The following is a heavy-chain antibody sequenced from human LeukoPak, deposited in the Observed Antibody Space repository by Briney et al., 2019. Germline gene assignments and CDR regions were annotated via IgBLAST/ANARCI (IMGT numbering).Heavy chain of an antibody. Sequence: ASVKVSCKVSGYTLTELSMHWVRQAPGKGLEWMGGFDPEDGETIYAQKFQGRVTMTEDTSTDTAYMELSSLRSEDTAVYYCATGGITIFGVVHMDVWGKGTTVTVSS. CDR1: GYTLTELS. J-gene: IGHJ6*03. V-gene: IGHV1-24*01. CDR2: FDPEDGET. CDR3: ATGGITIFGVVHMDV. D-gene: IGHD3-3*01.